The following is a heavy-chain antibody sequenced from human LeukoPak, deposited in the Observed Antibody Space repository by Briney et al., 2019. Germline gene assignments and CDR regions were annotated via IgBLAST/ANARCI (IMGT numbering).Heavy chain of an antibody. CDR2: IYYSGSS. V-gene: IGHV4-59*12. J-gene: IGHJ4*02. D-gene: IGHD2-15*01. Sequence: SETLSLTCTVSGASISSYYWSWIRQPPGKGLEWIGYIYYSGSSNSDPSLKSRVTISVDTSKNQFSLKLNSVTAADTAVYYCARAGMFSGGIYYFDYWGQGTLVTVSS. CDR3: ARAGMFSGGIYYFDY. CDR1: GASISSYY.